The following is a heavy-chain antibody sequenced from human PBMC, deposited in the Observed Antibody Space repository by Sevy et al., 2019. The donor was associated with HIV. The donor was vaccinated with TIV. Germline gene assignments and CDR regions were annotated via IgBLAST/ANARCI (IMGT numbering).Heavy chain of an antibody. J-gene: IGHJ6*02. V-gene: IGHV7-4-1*02. CDR1: GYTFTSYA. CDR3: ARETPRIVVVPAAMGYGMDV. CDR2: INTNTGNP. D-gene: IGHD2-2*01. Sequence: ASVKVSCKASGYTFTSYAMNWVRQAPGQGLEWMGWINTNTGNPTYAQGFTGRFVFSFDTSVSTAYLQISSLKAEDTAVYYCARETPRIVVVPAAMGYGMDVWGQGTTVTVSS.